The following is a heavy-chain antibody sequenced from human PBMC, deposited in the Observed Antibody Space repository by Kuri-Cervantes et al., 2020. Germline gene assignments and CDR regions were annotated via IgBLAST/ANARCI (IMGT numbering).Heavy chain of an antibody. V-gene: IGHV1-3*01. CDR1: GYTFTSYG. Sequence: ASVKVSCKASGYTFTSYGISWVRQAPGQRLEWMGWINAGNGNTKYSQKFQGRVTITRDTSASTAYMELNSLRSEDTAVYYCARGGYRSGWYVSDVWGKGTTVTVSS. D-gene: IGHD6-19*01. CDR3: ARGGYRSGWYVSDV. CDR2: INAGNGNT. J-gene: IGHJ6*04.